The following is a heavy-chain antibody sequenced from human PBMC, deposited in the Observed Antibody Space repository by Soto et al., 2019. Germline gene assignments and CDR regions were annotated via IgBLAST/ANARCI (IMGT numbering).Heavy chain of an antibody. D-gene: IGHD6-13*01. V-gene: IGHV3-23*01. CDR1: GFSFSDYA. CDR2: ISESGGST. Sequence: SLRLSCAASGFSFSDYAMSWVRQAPGKGLEWVSVISESGGSTHYADSVRGRFTVSRDNSKNSLSLRMNSLRDEDTAVYFCAKRSPYSSGWYSPTFDYWGQGALVTVS. J-gene: IGHJ4*02. CDR3: AKRSPYSSGWYSPTFDY.